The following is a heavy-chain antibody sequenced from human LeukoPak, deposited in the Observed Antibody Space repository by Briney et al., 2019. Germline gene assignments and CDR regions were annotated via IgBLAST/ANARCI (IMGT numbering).Heavy chain of an antibody. CDR3: ARARWSSTVWFFGY. Sequence: GESLRLSCAASGFTFSSYWMHWVRQAPGKGLVWVSRVNPQGSETSYADSVRGRLTISRDNAKDALHLQMDNLRAEDTAVYYCARARWSSTVWFFGYWGQGTLVTVSS. D-gene: IGHD6-19*01. V-gene: IGHV3-74*01. CDR1: GFTFSSYW. J-gene: IGHJ4*02. CDR2: VNPQGSET.